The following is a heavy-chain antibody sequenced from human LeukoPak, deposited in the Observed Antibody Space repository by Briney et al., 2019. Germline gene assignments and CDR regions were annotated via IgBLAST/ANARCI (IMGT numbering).Heavy chain of an antibody. CDR3: ARANWGHPMYYFDY. CDR1: GFTVSSNY. CDR2: IYSGGST. Sequence: GGSLRLSCAASGFTVSSNYMSWVRQAPGKGLEWVSIIYSGGSTYYADSVKGRFTISRDNSKNTLYLQMNSLKAEDTAVYYCARANWGHPMYYFDYWGQGTLVTVSS. D-gene: IGHD7-27*01. J-gene: IGHJ4*02. V-gene: IGHV3-66*01.